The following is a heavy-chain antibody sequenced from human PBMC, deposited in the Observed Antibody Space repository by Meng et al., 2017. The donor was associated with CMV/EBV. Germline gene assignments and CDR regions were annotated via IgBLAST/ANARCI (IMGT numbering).Heavy chain of an antibody. J-gene: IGHJ3*02. CDR3: ARALRFLESYDAFDI. CDR1: GFTFSSYW. D-gene: IGHD3-3*01. V-gene: IGHV3-7*01. CDR2: IKQDGSEK. Sequence: GGSLRLSCAASGFTFSSYWMSWVRQAPGKGLEWVANIKQDGSEKYYVDSVKGRFTISRDNAKNSLYLQMNSLRAEDTAVYYCARALRFLESYDAFDIWGQGTTVTVSS.